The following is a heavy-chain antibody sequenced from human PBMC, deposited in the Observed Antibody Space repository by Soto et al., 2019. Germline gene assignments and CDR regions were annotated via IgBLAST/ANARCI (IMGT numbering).Heavy chain of an antibody. CDR1: GFTFSGSA. D-gene: IGHD6-19*01. V-gene: IGHV3-73*01. CDR3: TSGGQWLVFEDTFDI. Sequence: HPGGSLRLSCAASGFTFSGSAMHWVRQASGKGVEWVGRIRSKANSYATTYAASVKGRFTISRDDSKNTAYLQMNSLKTEDTAVYFCTSGGQWLVFEDTFDIWGQGTMVTVSS. CDR2: IRSKANSYAT. J-gene: IGHJ3*02.